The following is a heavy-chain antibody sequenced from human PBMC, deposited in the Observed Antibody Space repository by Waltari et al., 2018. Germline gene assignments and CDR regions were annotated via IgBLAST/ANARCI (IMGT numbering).Heavy chain of an antibody. D-gene: IGHD4-17*01. J-gene: IGHJ4*02. CDR1: GGSISSSSYY. CDR3: ARVMATVTSPPASFDY. Sequence: QLQLQESGPGLVKPSETLSLTCTVSGGSISSSSYYWGWIRQPPGKGLEWIGSIYYSGSTYYNPSLKSRVTISVDTSKNQFSLKLSSVTAADTAVYYCARVMATVTSPPASFDYWGQGTLVTVSS. V-gene: IGHV4-39*07. CDR2: IYYSGST.